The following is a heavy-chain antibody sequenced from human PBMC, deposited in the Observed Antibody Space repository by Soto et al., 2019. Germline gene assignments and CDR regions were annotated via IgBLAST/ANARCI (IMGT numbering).Heavy chain of an antibody. CDR2: VGAYNGNP. V-gene: IGHV1-18*01. D-gene: IGHD1-1*01. J-gene: IGHJ6*03. CDR3: ARLFNWVDMRRDYFPYMDD. Sequence: QVQLVQSGAEVKKPGASVKVSCKASGYRLTSYGISWVRQAPGQGLEWMGWVGAYNGNPNYSPEFQDRVTVTTDTSTATAYLELRGLRGDDTAVYYCARLFNWVDMRRDYFPYMDDWGTGTSVTVSS. CDR1: GYRLTSYG.